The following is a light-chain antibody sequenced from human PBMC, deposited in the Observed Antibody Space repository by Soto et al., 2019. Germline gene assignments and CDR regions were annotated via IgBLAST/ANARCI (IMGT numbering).Light chain of an antibody. J-gene: IGKJ3*01. CDR2: GAS. V-gene: IGKV3-20*01. CDR1: QSINRH. CDR3: QQYGSSPFT. Sequence: EVVLTQSQAALSLSAGESATLSCRASQSINRHLAWYRQKPGQAPRLLIYGASSRATGIPDRFSGSGSGTDFTPTIGRLEAVDSAVYYCQQYGSSPFTFGPGTKVDIK.